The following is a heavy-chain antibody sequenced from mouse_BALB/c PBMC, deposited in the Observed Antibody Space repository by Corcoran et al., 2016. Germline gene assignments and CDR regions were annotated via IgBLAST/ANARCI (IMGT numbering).Heavy chain of an antibody. D-gene: IGHD1-1*01. CDR3: VREVYYGSSYCFAY. CDR1: GYSITSGYY. V-gene: IGHV3-6*02. J-gene: IGHJ3*01. CDR2: ISYDGNN. Sequence: DVQLQESGPGLVKPSQSLSLTCSVTGYSITSGYYWNWIRQFPGNKLEWMGYISYDGNNNYNPSLKNRISITRDTSKNQFFLKLNSVTTEDTATYCCVREVYYGSSYCFAYWGQGTLVTVSA.